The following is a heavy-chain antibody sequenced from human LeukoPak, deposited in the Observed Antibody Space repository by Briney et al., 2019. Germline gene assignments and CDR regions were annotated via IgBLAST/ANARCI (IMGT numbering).Heavy chain of an antibody. CDR2: IGTAGDT. CDR3: EREVLDYYDSSGPGGAFDI. D-gene: IGHD3-22*01. CDR1: GFTFSSYD. V-gene: IGHV3-13*01. J-gene: IGHJ3*02. Sequence: PGGSLRLSCAASGFTFSSYDMHWVRQATGKGLEWVSAIGTAGDTYYPGSVKGRFTISRENAKNSLYLQMNSLRAGDTAVYYCEREVLDYYDSSGPGGAFDIGGQGTMVTVSS.